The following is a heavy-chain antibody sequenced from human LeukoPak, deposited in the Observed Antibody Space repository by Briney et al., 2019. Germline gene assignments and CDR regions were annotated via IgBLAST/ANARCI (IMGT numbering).Heavy chain of an antibody. CDR2: INHSGST. V-gene: IGHV4-34*01. D-gene: IGHD4-23*01. CDR1: GGSFSGYC. CDR3: ARGRGLRWQPLYYYYYMDV. Sequence: SETLSLTCAVYGGSFSGYCWSWIRQPPGKGLEWIGEINHSGSTNYNPSLKSRVTISVDTSKNQFSLKLSSVTAADTAVYYCARGRGLRWQPLYYYYYMDVWGKGTTVTISS. J-gene: IGHJ6*03.